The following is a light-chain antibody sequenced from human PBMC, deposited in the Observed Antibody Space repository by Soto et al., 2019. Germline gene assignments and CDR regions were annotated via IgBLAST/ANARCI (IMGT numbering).Light chain of an antibody. J-gene: IGKJ1*01. V-gene: IGKV3-15*01. Sequence: EIVMTQSPATLSVSLGERATLSCRASQSVSSKLVWYQQKPGQAPRLLMYGANIRATGIPVRFSGSGSGTEFTLTISSLQSEDVAVYYCQQYNNWPPWTFGQGTKVEIK. CDR3: QQYNNWPPWT. CDR2: GAN. CDR1: QSVSSK.